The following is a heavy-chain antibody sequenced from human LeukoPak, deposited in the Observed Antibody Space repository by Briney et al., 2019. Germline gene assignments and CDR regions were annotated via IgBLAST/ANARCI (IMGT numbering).Heavy chain of an antibody. Sequence: WVRQAPGKGLEWVSYISSGSSTIYYADSVKGRFTISRDNAKNSLYLQMNSLRAEDTAVYYCARDDWGYYYYYGMDVWGQGTTVTVSS. J-gene: IGHJ6*02. D-gene: IGHD3-16*01. V-gene: IGHV3-48*01. CDR2: ISSGSSTI. CDR3: ARDDWGYYYYYGMDV.